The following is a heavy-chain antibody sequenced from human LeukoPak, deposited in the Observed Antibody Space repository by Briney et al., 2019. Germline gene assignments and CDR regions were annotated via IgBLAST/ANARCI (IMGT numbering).Heavy chain of an antibody. D-gene: IGHD3-3*01. CDR3: AREGVLRFLETNYGMDV. CDR2: IYYSGST. Sequence: SETLSLTCTVSGGSISSGGCYWSWIRQHPGKGLEWIGYIYYSGSTYYNPSLKSRVTISVDTSKNQFSLKLSSVTAADTAVYYCAREGVLRFLETNYGMDVWGQGTTVTVSS. J-gene: IGHJ6*02. CDR1: GGSISSGGCY. V-gene: IGHV4-31*03.